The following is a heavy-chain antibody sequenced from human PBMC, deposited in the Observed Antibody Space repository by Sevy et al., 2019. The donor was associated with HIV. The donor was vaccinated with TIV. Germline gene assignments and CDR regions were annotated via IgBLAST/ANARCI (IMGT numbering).Heavy chain of an antibody. CDR2: IKEDGSER. V-gene: IGHV3-7*01. CDR1: GFTFNMYW. Sequence: GGSLILSCAASGFTFNMYWMTWVRQAPGKGLEWVANIKEDGSERNYLDSVKGRFTISRDNAKESLYLQINSLRAEDTAVYYCARHCSGGSCYSLLPHYYYGMDVWGQGTTVTVSS. CDR3: ARHCSGGSCYSLLPHYYYGMDV. J-gene: IGHJ6*02. D-gene: IGHD2-15*01.